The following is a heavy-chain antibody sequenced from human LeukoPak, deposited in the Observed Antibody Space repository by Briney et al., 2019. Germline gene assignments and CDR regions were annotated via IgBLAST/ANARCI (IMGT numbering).Heavy chain of an antibody. CDR3: AGDGDAMDV. CDR2: EKEDESEK. Sequence: GGSLRLSCAASGFTLRNYWMSWVRQAPGKGLEWVASEKEDESEKYYVDSVKGRFTISRDNAKRLLYLQMNSLRAEDTAVYYCAGDGDAMDVWGQGTTVTVSS. J-gene: IGHJ6*02. CDR1: GFTLRNYW. V-gene: IGHV3-7*01. D-gene: IGHD3-10*01.